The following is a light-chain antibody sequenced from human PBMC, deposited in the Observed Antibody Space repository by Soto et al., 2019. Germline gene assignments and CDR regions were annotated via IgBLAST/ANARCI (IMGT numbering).Light chain of an antibody. CDR1: SSDVGSYNL. V-gene: IGLV2-23*01. CDR2: EGS. J-gene: IGLJ2*01. CDR3: CSYVGSSTVV. Sequence: QSVLTQPASVSGSPGQSITISCTGTSSDVGSYNLVSWYQQHPGKAPKLMIYEGSKRPSGVSNRFSGSKSGNTASLTISGVQAEDEADYYCCSYVGSSTVVFGGGTKLTVL.